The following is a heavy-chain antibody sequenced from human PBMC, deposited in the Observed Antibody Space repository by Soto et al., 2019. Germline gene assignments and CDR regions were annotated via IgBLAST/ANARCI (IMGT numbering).Heavy chain of an antibody. D-gene: IGHD3-3*01. Sequence: GGSLRLSCAASGFTFSNAWMSWVRQAPGKGLEWVGRIKSKTDGGTTDYAAPVKGRFTISRDDSKNTLYLQMNSLKTEGTAVYYCTTAKRGLFGVVIIPDYYFDYWGQGTLVTVSS. CDR2: IKSKTDGGTT. CDR3: TTAKRGLFGVVIIPDYYFDY. V-gene: IGHV3-15*01. CDR1: GFTFSNAW. J-gene: IGHJ4*02.